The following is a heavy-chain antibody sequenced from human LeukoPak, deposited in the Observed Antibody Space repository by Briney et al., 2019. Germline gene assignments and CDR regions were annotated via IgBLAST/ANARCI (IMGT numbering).Heavy chain of an antibody. V-gene: IGHV4-34*01. D-gene: IGHD3-22*01. CDR3: ARGNPYDSSGYYRDAFDI. CDR2: INHSGST. Sequence: SPTLSLTCAVYGGSFSGYYWSWIRQPPGKGMEWVEEINHSGSTNYNPSLKSRVTISVDTSKNQFSLKLSSVTAADTAVYYCARGNPYDSSGYYRDAFDIWGQGTMVTVSS. J-gene: IGHJ3*02. CDR1: GGSFSGYY.